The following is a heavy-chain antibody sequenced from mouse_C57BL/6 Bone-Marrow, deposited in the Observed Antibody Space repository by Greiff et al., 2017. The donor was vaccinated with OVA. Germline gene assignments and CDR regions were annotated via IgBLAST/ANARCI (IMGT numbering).Heavy chain of an antibody. CDR1: GYTFTSYW. CDR3: ARDYYGSEGFAY. Sequence: QVQLQQPGAELVKPGASVKLSCKASGYTFTSYWMQWVKQRPGQGLEWIGEIDPSDSYTNYNQKFKGKATLTVDTSSSTAYMQLSSLTSEDSAVYYCARDYYGSEGFAYWGQGTLVTVS. D-gene: IGHD1-1*01. CDR2: IDPSDSYT. V-gene: IGHV1-50*01. J-gene: IGHJ3*01.